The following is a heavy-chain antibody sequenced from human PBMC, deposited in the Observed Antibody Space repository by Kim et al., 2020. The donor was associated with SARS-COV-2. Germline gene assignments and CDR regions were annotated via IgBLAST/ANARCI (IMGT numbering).Heavy chain of an antibody. J-gene: IGHJ5*02. V-gene: IGHV4-39*02. CDR3: ARRLVIRNWFDP. CDR1: GGSISSSTHY. D-gene: IGHD3-9*01. CDR2: IYYSGST. Sequence: SETLSLTCTVSGGSISSSTHYWGWIRQPPGKGLEWIANIYYSGSTYYNPSHKSRVTISVDTSKNHFSLKLTSVTAADTAMYYCARRLVIRNWFDPWGQGTLVIVSS.